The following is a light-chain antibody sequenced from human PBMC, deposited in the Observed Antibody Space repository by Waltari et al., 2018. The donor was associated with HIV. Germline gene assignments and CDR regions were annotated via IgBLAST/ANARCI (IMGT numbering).Light chain of an antibody. CDR1: NSNIGSNT. Sequence: QSVLTQPPSASGTPGQRVTISCSGSNSNIGSNTVNWYQQLTGTAPKLLIYNNNRGPAWVPDLIAGSKSGTSASLAISGLQSEDDADYYCAAWDDSLNGVVFGGGTKLTVL. CDR3: AAWDDSLNGVV. CDR2: NNN. J-gene: IGLJ2*01. V-gene: IGLV1-44*01.